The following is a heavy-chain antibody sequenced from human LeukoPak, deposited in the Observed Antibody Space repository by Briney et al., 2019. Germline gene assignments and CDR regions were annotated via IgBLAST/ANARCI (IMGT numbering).Heavy chain of an antibody. V-gene: IGHV3-23*01. J-gene: IGHJ2*01. CDR1: GFTFSSYA. Sequence: PGGSLTLSCAASGFTFSSYAMSWVRQAPGKGLEWVSAISGSGGSTYYADSVKGRFTISRDNSKNTLYLQMNSLRAEDTAVYYCARGNSGIYWYFDLWGRGTLVTVSS. CDR3: ARGNSGIYWYFDL. CDR2: ISGSGGST. D-gene: IGHD4-23*01.